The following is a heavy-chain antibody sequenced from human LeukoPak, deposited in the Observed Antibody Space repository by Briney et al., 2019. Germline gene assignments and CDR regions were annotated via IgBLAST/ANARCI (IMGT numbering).Heavy chain of an antibody. CDR3: ATIKRGSIFGYFDF. D-gene: IGHD5-18*01. V-gene: IGHV4-59*11. J-gene: IGHJ4*02. CDR1: GGSITSHY. Sequence: PSETLSLTCTVSGGSITSHYWSWVRQPPGKGLEWIAYLFDSVRTKDNPSLKSRLTLSADTSKNQFSLRLNSVTAADTAVYYCATIKRGSIFGYFDFWGQGIKVTVSP. CDR2: LFDSVRT.